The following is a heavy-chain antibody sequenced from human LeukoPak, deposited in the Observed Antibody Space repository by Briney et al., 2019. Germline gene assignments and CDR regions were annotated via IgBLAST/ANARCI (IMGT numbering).Heavy chain of an antibody. CDR2: ISGSGGST. D-gene: IGHD2-15*01. CDR1: GLTFSSYA. Sequence: GGSLRLSCAASGLTFSSYAMSWVPQAPGKGLEWVSAISGSGGSTYYADSVKGRFTISRDNSKNTLYLQMNSLRAEDTAVYYCAKNVGYCSGGSCYSASTSYFDYWGQGTLVTVSS. J-gene: IGHJ4*02. V-gene: IGHV3-23*01. CDR3: AKNVGYCSGGSCYSASTSYFDY.